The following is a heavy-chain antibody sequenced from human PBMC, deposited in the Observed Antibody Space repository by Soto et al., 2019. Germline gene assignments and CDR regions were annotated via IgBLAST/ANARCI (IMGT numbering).Heavy chain of an antibody. J-gene: IGHJ5*02. V-gene: IGHV4-30-4*01. Sequence: SETLSLTCTVSGGSISSGDYYWSWIRQSPGKGLEWIGYIYYSGSTYYNPSLKSRVTISVDTSKNQFSLKLSSVTAADTAVYYCARDAEDPYNWFDPWGQGTLVTVSS. CDR1: GGSISSGDYY. CDR3: ARDAEDPYNWFDP. CDR2: IYYSGST.